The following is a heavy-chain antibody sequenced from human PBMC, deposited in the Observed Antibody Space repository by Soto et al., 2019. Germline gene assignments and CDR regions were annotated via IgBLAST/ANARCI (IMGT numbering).Heavy chain of an antibody. V-gene: IGHV1-69*13. D-gene: IGHD3-22*01. CDR3: ARVQDYYDSSGPLDY. Sequence: SVKVSCKASGGTFSSYAISWVRQAPGQGLEWMGGIIPIFGTANYAQKFQGRVTITADESTSTAYMELSSLRSEDTAVYYCARVQDYYDSSGPLDYWGQGTLVTVAS. CDR1: GGTFSSYA. J-gene: IGHJ4*02. CDR2: IIPIFGTA.